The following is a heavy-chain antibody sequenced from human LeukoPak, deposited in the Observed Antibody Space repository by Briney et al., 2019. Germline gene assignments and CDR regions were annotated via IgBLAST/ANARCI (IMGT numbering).Heavy chain of an antibody. V-gene: IGHV1-2*02. CDR1: GYTFTGYY. CDR3: ARVRQPWAIVVVVATQGGSAFDI. J-gene: IGHJ3*02. Sequence: GASVKVSCKASGYTFTGYYMHWVRQAPGQGLEWMGWINPNSGGTNYAQKFQGRVTMTRDTSISTAYMELSRLRSDDTAVYYCARVRQPWAIVVVVATQGGSAFDIWGQGTMVTVSS. D-gene: IGHD2-15*01. CDR2: INPNSGGT.